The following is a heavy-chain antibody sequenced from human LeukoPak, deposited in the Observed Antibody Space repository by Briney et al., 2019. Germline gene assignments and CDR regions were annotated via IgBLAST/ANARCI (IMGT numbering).Heavy chain of an antibody. V-gene: IGHV3-30*03. J-gene: IGHJ4*02. Sequence: GGSLRLSCAASGFTFSSYGMHWVRQAPGKGLEWVAVILYDGSNKYYADSVKGRFTISRDNSKNTLYLQMNSLRAEDTAVYYCARDRGSYYYDSSGYYEDYWGQGTLVTVSS. CDR2: ILYDGSNK. CDR1: GFTFSSYG. D-gene: IGHD3-22*01. CDR3: ARDRGSYYYDSSGYYEDY.